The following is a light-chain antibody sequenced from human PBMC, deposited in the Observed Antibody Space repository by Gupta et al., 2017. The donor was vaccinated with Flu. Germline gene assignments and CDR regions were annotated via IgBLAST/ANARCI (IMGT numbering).Light chain of an antibody. CDR2: DND. J-gene: IGLJ2*01. CDR3: GTWDNSLSAVV. V-gene: IGLV1-51*01. Sequence: QSVLTQPPSVSAAPGQKVTISCSGSSSNIGINYVSWYQQLPGTAPKLLIYDNDKRPSGIPDRFSGSKSGTSATLGITGLQTGDEADYYCGTWDNSLSAVVFGGGTKL. CDR1: SSNIGINY.